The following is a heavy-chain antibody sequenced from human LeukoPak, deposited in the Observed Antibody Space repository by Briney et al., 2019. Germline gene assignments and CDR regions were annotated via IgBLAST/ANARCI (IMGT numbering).Heavy chain of an antibody. CDR2: INPSGGST. Sequence: ASVKVSCKASGYTFTGYYMHWVRQAPGQGLEWMGIINPSGGSTSCAQKFQGRVTMTRDTSTSTVYMELSSLRSEDTAVYYCARDSDPRGFDPWGQGTLVTVSS. V-gene: IGHV1-46*01. J-gene: IGHJ5*02. CDR1: GYTFTGYY. CDR3: ARDSDPRGFDP.